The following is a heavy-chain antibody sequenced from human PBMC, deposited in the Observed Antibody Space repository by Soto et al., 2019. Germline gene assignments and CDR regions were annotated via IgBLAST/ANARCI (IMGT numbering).Heavy chain of an antibody. J-gene: IGHJ3*02. CDR2: ISKDGSKK. V-gene: IGHV3-30*18. CDR3: ANPSGYYFGLGSHDEASDM. Sequence: QVQLVESGGGVVQPGRSLRLSCAASGFMFSGFGMHWVRQAPGKGLQWVAGISKDGSKKYYADSVKGRFTISRDNSKKTLYLQMNSLRDEDTAVYYCANPSGYYFGLGSHDEASDMWGQGTGVTVSS. CDR1: GFMFSGFG. D-gene: IGHD3-10*01.